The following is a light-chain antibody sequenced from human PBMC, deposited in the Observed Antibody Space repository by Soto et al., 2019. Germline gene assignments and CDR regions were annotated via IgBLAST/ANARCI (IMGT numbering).Light chain of an antibody. CDR3: QQRSNWPLT. Sequence: EIVLTQSPATLSLSPGERATLSCRASQSVSSYLAWYQQKPGQTPRLLIYDASNRATGIPARFSGSGSETDFTLTISSLAPEDFAVYYCQQRSNWPLTFGGGTKVEIK. J-gene: IGKJ4*01. V-gene: IGKV3-11*01. CDR1: QSVSSY. CDR2: DAS.